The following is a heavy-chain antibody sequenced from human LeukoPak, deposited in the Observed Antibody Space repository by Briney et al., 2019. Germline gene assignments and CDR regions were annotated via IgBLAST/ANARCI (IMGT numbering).Heavy chain of an antibody. CDR2: IYYSGST. Sequence: SETLSLTCTVSGGSISSFYWSWIRQPPGKGLEWIGYIYYSGSTNYNPSLKSRVTISVDTSKKQFSLQLSSVTAADTAVYYCARGDCSSTRQYDYYGLDVWGQGTTVTVSS. V-gene: IGHV4-59*01. CDR1: GGSISSFY. J-gene: IGHJ6*02. CDR3: ARGDCSSTRQYDYYGLDV. D-gene: IGHD2-2*01.